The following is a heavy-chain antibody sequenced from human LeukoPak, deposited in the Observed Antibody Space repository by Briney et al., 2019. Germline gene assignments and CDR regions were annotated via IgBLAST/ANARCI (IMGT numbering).Heavy chain of an antibody. CDR1: APSFSGYY. J-gene: IGHJ4*02. V-gene: IGHV4-34*01. D-gene: IGHD3-10*01. CDR2: IKHGGSN. CDR3: ARGRKRVYGSGSLDY. Sequence: SETVSLTCAVYAPSFSGYYWGSTRQPPGKWLEWLGEIKHGGSNNYNPSLRSRVTISVDTSKNQFSLKLSSVTAADTAVYYCARGRKRVYGSGSLDYWGQGTLVTASS.